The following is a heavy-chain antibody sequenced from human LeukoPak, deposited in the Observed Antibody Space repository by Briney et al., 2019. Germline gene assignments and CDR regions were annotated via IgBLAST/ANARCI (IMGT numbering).Heavy chain of an antibody. CDR2: ISSSGSTI. CDR3: ARVVRDILTGYYSYYFDY. CDR1: GFTFSDYY. J-gene: IGHJ4*02. Sequence: GGSLRLSCAASGFTFSDYYMSWIRQAPGKGLEWVSYISSSGSTIYYADSVKGRFTISRDNAKNSPYLQMNSLRAEDTAVYYCARVVRDILTGYYSYYFDYWGQGTLVTVSS. D-gene: IGHD3-9*01. V-gene: IGHV3-11*01.